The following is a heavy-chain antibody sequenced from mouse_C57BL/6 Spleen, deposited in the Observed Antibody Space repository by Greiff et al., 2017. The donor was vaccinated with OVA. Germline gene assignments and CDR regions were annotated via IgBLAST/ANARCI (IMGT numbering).Heavy chain of an antibody. J-gene: IGHJ2*01. CDR3: ARGITTVVYFDY. CDR2: IDPSDSYT. CDR1: GYTFTSYW. D-gene: IGHD1-1*01. Sequence: QVQLQQPGAELVKPGASVKLSCKASGYTFTSYWMQWVKQRPGQGLEWIGEIDPSDSYTNYNQKFKGKATLTVDTSSSPAYMQLSSLTSEDSAVYYCARGITTVVYFDYWGQGTTLTVSS. V-gene: IGHV1-50*01.